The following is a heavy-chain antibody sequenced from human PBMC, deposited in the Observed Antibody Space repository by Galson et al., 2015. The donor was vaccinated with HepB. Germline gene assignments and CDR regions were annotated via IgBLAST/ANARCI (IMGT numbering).Heavy chain of an antibody. CDR3: ARDHITSIIEFYFDY. V-gene: IGHV3-30*03. J-gene: IGHJ4*02. D-gene: IGHD1-14*01. Sequence: SLRLSCAASGFTFSSHAMHWVRQDPGKGLEWVAAISFDGRNIYYADSVKDRFTISRDNSRNTLSLQMNSLRLEDTALYYCARDHITSIIEFYFDYWGQGSLVTVSS. CDR1: GFTFSSHA. CDR2: ISFDGRNI.